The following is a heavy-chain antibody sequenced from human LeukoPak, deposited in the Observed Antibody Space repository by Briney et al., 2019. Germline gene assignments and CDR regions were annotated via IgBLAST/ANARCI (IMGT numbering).Heavy chain of an antibody. CDR2: IKQDGSEK. V-gene: IGHV3-7*03. J-gene: IGHJ4*02. CDR1: GFTFSSYW. CDR3: ASSDCSSTSCHDY. Sequence: GGSLRLSCAASGFTFSSYWMSWVRQAPGKGLEWVANIKQDGSEKYYVDSVKGRFTISRDNAKNSLYLQMNSLRAEDTAVYYCASSDCSSTSCHDYWGQGTLVTVSS. D-gene: IGHD2-2*01.